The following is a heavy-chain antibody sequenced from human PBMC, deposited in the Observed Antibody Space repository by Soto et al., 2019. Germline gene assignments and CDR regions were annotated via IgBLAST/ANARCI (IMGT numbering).Heavy chain of an antibody. D-gene: IGHD2-2*01. CDR2: ISYDGSNK. Sequence: QVQLVESGGGVVQPGRSLRLSCAASGLTFSSYGMHWVRQAPGKGLEWVAVISYDGSNKYYADSVKGRFTISRDNSKNTLYLQMNSLRAEDTAVYYCATRARMPKFDYWGQGTLVTVSS. V-gene: IGHV3-30*03. CDR1: GLTFSSYG. J-gene: IGHJ4*02. CDR3: ATRARMPKFDY.